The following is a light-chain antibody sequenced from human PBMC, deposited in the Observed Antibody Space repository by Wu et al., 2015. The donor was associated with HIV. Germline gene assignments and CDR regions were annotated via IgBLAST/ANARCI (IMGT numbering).Light chain of an antibody. Sequence: EIVLTQSPATLSLSPGERATLSCRASQSVTNLLAWYQQKPGQAPRLLIYDASNRATGIPARFSGSGSGTDFTLTISSLEPEDFAVYYCQQRSNWPPRGTFGGGTKVEIK. J-gene: IGKJ4*01. CDR1: QSVTNL. CDR3: QQRSNWPPRGT. CDR2: DAS. V-gene: IGKV3-11*01.